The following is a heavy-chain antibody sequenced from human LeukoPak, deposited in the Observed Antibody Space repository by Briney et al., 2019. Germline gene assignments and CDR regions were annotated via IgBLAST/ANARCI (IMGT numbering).Heavy chain of an antibody. J-gene: IGHJ4*02. Sequence: PSETLSLTCTVSGGSISSSSYYWGWIRQPPGKGLEWIGSIYYSGSTYYNPSLKSRVTISVDTSKNQFSLKLNSMTAADTVVYYCARGAQTYYDKAPVDYWGQGTLVTVSS. CDR2: IYYSGST. CDR1: GGSISSSSYY. CDR3: ARGAQTYYDKAPVDY. V-gene: IGHV4-39*01. D-gene: IGHD3-22*01.